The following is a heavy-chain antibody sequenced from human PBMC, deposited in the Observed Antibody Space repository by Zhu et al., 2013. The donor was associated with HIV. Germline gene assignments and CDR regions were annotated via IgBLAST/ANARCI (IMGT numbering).Heavy chain of an antibody. CDR2: IYYSGST. CDR1: GGSISSYY. D-gene: IGHD5-18*01. V-gene: IGHV4-59*12. CDR3: ARADTAMVKDAFDI. J-gene: IGHJ3*02. Sequence: VQLQESGPGLVKPSETLSLTCTVSGGSISSYYWSWIRQPPGKGLEWIGYIYYSGSTNYNPSLKSRVTISVDTSKNQFSLKLSSVTAADTAVYYCARADTAMVKDAFDIWGQGTMVTVSS.